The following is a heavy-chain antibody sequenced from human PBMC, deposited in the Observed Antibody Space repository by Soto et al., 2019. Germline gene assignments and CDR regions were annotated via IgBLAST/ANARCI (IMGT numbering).Heavy chain of an antibody. J-gene: IGHJ4*02. V-gene: IGHV1-18*01. CDR2: ISAYSGNT. Sequence: QVQLVQSGAEVKKPGASVKVSCKAYGYTFSSYGLSWVRQAPGQGLEWMGWISAYSGNTVYTQRFKGRLTTATDTATGTAYMELRSLRSDDAAVYYCARVFYQSSGYFDYWGQGTLVTVSS. CDR3: ARVFYQSSGYFDY. D-gene: IGHD3-22*01. CDR1: GYTFSSYG.